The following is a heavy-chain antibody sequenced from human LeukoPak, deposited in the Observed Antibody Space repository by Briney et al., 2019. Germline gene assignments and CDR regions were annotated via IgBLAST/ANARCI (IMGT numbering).Heavy chain of an antibody. CDR3: ASGGYYYDNSGYDY. Sequence: GGSLRHSCAASGFTFSSHWMHWVRQAPGKGLVWVSRINSDGSSTSYADSVKGRFTISRDNAKNTLYLQMNSLRAEDTAVYYCASGGYYYDNSGYDYWGQGTLVTVSS. V-gene: IGHV3-74*01. CDR2: INSDGSST. J-gene: IGHJ4*02. CDR1: GFTFSSHW. D-gene: IGHD3-22*01.